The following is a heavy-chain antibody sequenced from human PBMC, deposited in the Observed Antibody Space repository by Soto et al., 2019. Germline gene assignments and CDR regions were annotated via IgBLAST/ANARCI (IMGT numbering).Heavy chain of an antibody. CDR1: GFTFSSYE. D-gene: IGHD6-19*01. Sequence: EVQLVESGGGLVQPGGSLRLSCAASGFTFSSYEMNWVRQAPGKGLEWVSYISSSGSTIYYADSVKGRFTISRDNAKNSRYLQMNSLRAEERAVYSCAGGQDSSGGGYFDYWGQETLVTVSS. V-gene: IGHV3-48*03. CDR2: ISSSGSTI. J-gene: IGHJ4*02. CDR3: AGGQDSSGGGYFDY.